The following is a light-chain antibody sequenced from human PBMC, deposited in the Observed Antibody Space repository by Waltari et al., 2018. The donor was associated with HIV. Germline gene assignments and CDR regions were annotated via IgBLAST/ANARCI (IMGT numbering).Light chain of an antibody. CDR1: SRDLGSSNR. Sequence: QSALTQPASVSGSPGQSITIACAGTSRDLGSSNRVSWYQQRPGKAPKLMIYDVSNRPSGVSDRFSGSKSGNTASLTISGLQAEDEAHYYCSSYTTSSTFFGGGTKLTVL. CDR3: SSYTTSSTF. V-gene: IGLV2-14*03. CDR2: DVS. J-gene: IGLJ2*01.